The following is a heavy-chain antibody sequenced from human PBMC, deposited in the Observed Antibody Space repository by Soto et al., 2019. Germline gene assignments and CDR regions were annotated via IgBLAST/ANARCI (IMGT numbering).Heavy chain of an antibody. J-gene: IGHJ4*02. CDR3: ARAFYGSVMYYFDY. Sequence: SETLSLTCAVSGGSISSSNWWSWVRQPPGKGLEWIGEIYHSGSTNYNPSLKSRVTISVDKSKNQFSLKLSSVTAADTAVYYCARAFYGSVMYYFDYWGQGTLVXVSS. CDR2: IYHSGST. CDR1: GGSISSSNW. V-gene: IGHV4-4*02. D-gene: IGHD3-10*01.